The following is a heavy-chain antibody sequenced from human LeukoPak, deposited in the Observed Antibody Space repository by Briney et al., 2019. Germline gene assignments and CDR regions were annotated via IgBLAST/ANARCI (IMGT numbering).Heavy chain of an antibody. Sequence: ASVKVSCKASGHTFTSYDINWVRQATGQGPEWMGWMNPNSGNTGYAQKFRGRVSITRNTSLSTAYMELSSLVSEDTAVYYCARLGELSSDDYWGQGTLVTVSS. CDR1: GHTFTSYD. J-gene: IGHJ4*02. D-gene: IGHD3-16*02. V-gene: IGHV1-8*03. CDR2: MNPNSGNT. CDR3: ARLGELSSDDY.